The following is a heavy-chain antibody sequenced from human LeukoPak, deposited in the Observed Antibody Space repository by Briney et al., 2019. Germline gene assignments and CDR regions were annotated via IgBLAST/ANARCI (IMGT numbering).Heavy chain of an antibody. CDR2: IYSSGNI. J-gene: IGHJ4*02. D-gene: IGHD5-24*01. CDR3: ARGQPWLPH. V-gene: IGHV4-39*07. Sequence: SETLSLTCTVSGGSISTSSYYWGWVRQPPGKGLEWLGSIYSSGNIIYNPTLMSRVTLSLDTSKNQFSLSVTSVTAADTAVYYCARGQPWLPHWGQGSLVTVSS. CDR1: GGSISTSSYY.